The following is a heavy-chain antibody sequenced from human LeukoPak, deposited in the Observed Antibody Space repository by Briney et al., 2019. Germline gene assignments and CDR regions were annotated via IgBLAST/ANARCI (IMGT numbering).Heavy chain of an antibody. J-gene: IGHJ4*02. CDR1: GGSVSSGYYY. CDR2: IFYSGSS. CDR3: ARDDVATTGHFDY. V-gene: IGHV4-61*01. Sequence: SETLSLTCTVSGGSVSSGYYYWSWIRQPPGMGLEWIGCIFYSGSSDYNSSLKSRVTISLDTSKNQFSLKLSSVTAADTAVYYCARDDVATTGHFDYWGQGTLVTVSS. D-gene: IGHD5-12*01.